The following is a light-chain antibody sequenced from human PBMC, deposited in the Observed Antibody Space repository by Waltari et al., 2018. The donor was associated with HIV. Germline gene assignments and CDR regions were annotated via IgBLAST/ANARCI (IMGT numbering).Light chain of an antibody. Sequence: QSVLTQPPSVSGAPGQRVSISCTGSISNIGAGYEVHWYQQLPGTAPKLLILGNTNRPSGGPDRFSGSNSGTSASRAISGLQADDEADYYCQSYDTGLTDSFVFGTRTKVTVL. CDR3: QSYDTGLTDSFV. V-gene: IGLV1-40*01. CDR2: GNT. CDR1: ISNIGAGYE. J-gene: IGLJ1*01.